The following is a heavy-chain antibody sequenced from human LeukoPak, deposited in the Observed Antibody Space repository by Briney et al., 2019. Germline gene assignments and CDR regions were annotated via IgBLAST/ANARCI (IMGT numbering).Heavy chain of an antibody. J-gene: IGHJ6*04. CDR2: ISYDGSNK. CDR3: ARARSGLWDV. CDR1: GFTFSSYA. V-gene: IGHV3-30*01. Sequence: GRSLRLSCAASGFTFSSYAMHWVRQAPGKGLEWVAVISYDGSNKYYADSVKGRFTISRDNSKNTLYLQMNSLRAEDTAVYYCARARSGLWDVWGKGTTVTVSS.